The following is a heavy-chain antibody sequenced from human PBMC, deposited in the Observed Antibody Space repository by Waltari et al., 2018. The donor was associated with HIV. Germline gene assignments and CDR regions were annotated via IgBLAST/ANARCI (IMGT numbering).Heavy chain of an antibody. V-gene: IGHV3-30*18. CDR2: IWYDGSNK. CDR3: AKGATSSSSWYNWFDP. CDR1: GFTFSTYG. J-gene: IGHJ5*02. Sequence: QVQLVESGGGVVQSGRSLRLSCAASGFTFSTYGMHWVRQAPGKGLEWVAVIWYDGSNKYYADSVKVRFTISRDNSKNTLYLQMNSLRAEDTAMYFCAKGATSSSSWYNWFDPWGQGTLVTVSS. D-gene: IGHD6-13*01.